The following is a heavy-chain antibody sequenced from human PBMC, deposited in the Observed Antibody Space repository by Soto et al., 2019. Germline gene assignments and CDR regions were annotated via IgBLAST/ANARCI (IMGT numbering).Heavy chain of an antibody. CDR3: ASPSLGPNDY. D-gene: IGHD7-27*01. CDR2: IYSGGAA. Sequence: EVQLVESGGGLIQPGGSLRLSCAASGFTISSSYMSWVRQAPGKGLEWVSVIYSGGAASYAGSVRGRFTISTDNSKNTLYLQMNRLKAEDTAVYYCASPSLGPNDYWGQGTLVTVSS. V-gene: IGHV3-53*01. CDR1: GFTISSSY. J-gene: IGHJ4*02.